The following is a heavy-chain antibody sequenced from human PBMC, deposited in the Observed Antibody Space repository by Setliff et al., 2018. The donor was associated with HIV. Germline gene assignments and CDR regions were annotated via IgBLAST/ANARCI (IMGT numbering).Heavy chain of an antibody. CDR1: GYTSTGYY. J-gene: IGHJ6*02. CDR2: INLNSGGT. Sequence: GASVKVSCKASGYTSTGYYVHWVRQAPGQGLEWMGRINLNSGGTTYAQRVQGRVTMTWDTSISTAYMELSRLRSDDTAVYYCARDLRDGFEEWFSTLDDGMDVWGQGTTVTVSS. CDR3: ARDLRDGFEEWFSTLDDGMDV. D-gene: IGHD3-3*01. V-gene: IGHV1-2*06.